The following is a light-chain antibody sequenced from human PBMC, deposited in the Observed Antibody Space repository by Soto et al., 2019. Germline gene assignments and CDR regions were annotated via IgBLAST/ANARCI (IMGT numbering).Light chain of an antibody. CDR2: RAS. V-gene: IGKV1-5*03. CDR3: QQYSSDST. J-gene: IGKJ1*01. Sequence: IQMTQSPSTLSASVGDRVTITRRASQNINTWLAWYQQKPGKAPRLLIYRASSLENGVPSRFGGRGSGTQFIFTISSLQPDDSATYYCQQYSSDSTFGQGTKVEIK. CDR1: QNINTW.